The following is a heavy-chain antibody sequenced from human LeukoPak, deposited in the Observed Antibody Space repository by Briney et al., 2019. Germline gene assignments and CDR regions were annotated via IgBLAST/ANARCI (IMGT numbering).Heavy chain of an antibody. D-gene: IGHD5-18*01. CDR1: GGSISSGGYY. CDR3: ASVTGNSYAPRHYYGMDV. Sequence: SSQTLSLTCTVSGGSISSGGYYWSWIRQHPGKGLEWIGYIYYSGNTYYNPSLKSRVTISVDTSKNQFSLKLSSVTAADTAVYYCASVTGNSYAPRHYYGMDVWGQGTTVTVSS. J-gene: IGHJ6*02. V-gene: IGHV4-31*03. CDR2: IYYSGNT.